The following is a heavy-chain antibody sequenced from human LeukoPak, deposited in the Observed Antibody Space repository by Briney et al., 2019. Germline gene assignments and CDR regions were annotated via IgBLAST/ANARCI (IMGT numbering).Heavy chain of an antibody. CDR3: ARESADYYDSSGYYYLVYYFDY. V-gene: IGHV1-2*02. CDR1: GYTFTGYY. CDR2: INPNSGGT. Sequence: APVQVSCKASGYTFTGYYMHWVRQAPGQGLEWMGWINPNSGGTNYAQKFQGRVTMPRDTSISTAYMELSRLRSDDTAVYYCARESADYYDSSGYYYLVYYFDYWGQGTLVTVSS. D-gene: IGHD3-22*01. J-gene: IGHJ4*02.